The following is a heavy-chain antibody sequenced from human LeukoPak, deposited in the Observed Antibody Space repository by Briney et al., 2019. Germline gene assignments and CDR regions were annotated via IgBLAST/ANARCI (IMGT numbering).Heavy chain of an antibody. J-gene: IGHJ4*02. V-gene: IGHV4-4*07. CDR1: GGSISSYY. D-gene: IGHD6-19*01. CDR2: IYTSGST. Sequence: SETLSLTCTVSGGSISSYYWSWIRQPAGKGLEWIGRIYTSGSTNYNPSLKSRVTMSEDTSKNQFSLKLSSVTAADTAVYYCARGIAVAGPPDYWGQGTLVTVSS. CDR3: ARGIAVAGPPDY.